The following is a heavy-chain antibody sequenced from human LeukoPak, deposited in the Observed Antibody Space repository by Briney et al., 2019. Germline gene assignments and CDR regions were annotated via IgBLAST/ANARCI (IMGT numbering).Heavy chain of an antibody. CDR2: INPNSGGT. J-gene: IGHJ4*02. V-gene: IGHV1-2*02. D-gene: IGHD1-26*01. CDR3: ARVYSGSYYGVDY. CDR1: GYTFTGYY. Sequence: ASVKVSCKASGYTFTGYYMHWVRQAPGQGLEWMRWINPNSGGTNYAQKFQGRVTMTRDTSISTAYMELSRLRSDDTAVYYCARVYSGSYYGVDYWGQGTLVTVSS.